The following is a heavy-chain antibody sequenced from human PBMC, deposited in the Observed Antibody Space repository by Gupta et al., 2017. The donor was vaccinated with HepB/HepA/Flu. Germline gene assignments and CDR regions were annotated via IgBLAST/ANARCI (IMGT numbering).Heavy chain of an antibody. D-gene: IGHD6-13*01. Sequence: QVQLVHSGAEGKRPGASGKVSCKAFGYTFTSHAMHLLRQAPGQRLGWMGWINAGNGNTKYSQKFQGRVTITRDTSASTAYMELSSLRSEDTAVYYCARWGTRFSSSANVMGYYYGMDVWGQGTTVTVSS. V-gene: IGHV1-3*01. CDR1: GYTFTSHA. CDR2: INAGNGNT. J-gene: IGHJ6*02. CDR3: ARWGTRFSSSANVMGYYYGMDV.